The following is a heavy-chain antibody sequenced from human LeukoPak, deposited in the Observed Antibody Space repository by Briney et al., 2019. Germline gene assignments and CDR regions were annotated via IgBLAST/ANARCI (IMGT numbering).Heavy chain of an antibody. V-gene: IGHV3-11*01. CDR3: ARDQYGLGYGSLFDY. CDR1: GYTFSDYY. CDR2: ISSSGITI. D-gene: IGHD3-10*01. Sequence: GGSLRLCCAASGYTFSDYYMTWIRQAPGKGLEWVSYISSSGITIYYADSVKGRFTISSDNAKKSLYLEMNSLRAEDTAVYYCARDQYGLGYGSLFDYWGQGTLVTVSS. J-gene: IGHJ4*02.